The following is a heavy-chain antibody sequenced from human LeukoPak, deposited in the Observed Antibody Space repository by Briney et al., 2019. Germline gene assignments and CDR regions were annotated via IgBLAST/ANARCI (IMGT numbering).Heavy chain of an antibody. CDR2: ISWNSGSI. Sequence: GRSLRLSCAASGFTFDDYAMHWVRQAPGKGLEWVSGISWNSGSIGYADSVKGRFTISRDNAKNSLYLQMNSLRAEDTAVYYCARELGSYSSSSQGDYLGQGTLVTVSS. D-gene: IGHD6-6*01. V-gene: IGHV3-9*01. CDR1: GFTFDDYA. CDR3: ARELGSYSSSSQGDY. J-gene: IGHJ4*02.